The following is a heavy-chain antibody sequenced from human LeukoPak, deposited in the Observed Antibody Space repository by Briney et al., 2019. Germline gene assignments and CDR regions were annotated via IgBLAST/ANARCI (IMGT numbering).Heavy chain of an antibody. J-gene: IGHJ4*02. CDR3: ARLYSSSCPDY. Sequence: TGGSLRLSXAASGFSFDDYGMSWVRQSPGKGLEWVSTISWNGGSTAYADSVKGRFTISRDNAKNSLYLQMNSLRAEDTALYYCARLYSSSCPDYWGQGTLVTVSS. D-gene: IGHD6-13*01. CDR2: ISWNGGST. CDR1: GFSFDDYG. V-gene: IGHV3-20*04.